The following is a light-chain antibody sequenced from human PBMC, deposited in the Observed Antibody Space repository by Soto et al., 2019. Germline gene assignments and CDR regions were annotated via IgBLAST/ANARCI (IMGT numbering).Light chain of an antibody. J-gene: IGKJ5*01. CDR2: GAS. Sequence: EIVLTQSPGTLSLSPGERATLSCRASQSVSSSCLAWYQQKPGQAPRLLIYGASSRATGIPDRVSGSGAGTDFTLTISRLEPEDFAVYYCQQYGSSPITFGQGTRLEIK. CDR3: QQYGSSPIT. CDR1: QSVSSSC. V-gene: IGKV3-20*01.